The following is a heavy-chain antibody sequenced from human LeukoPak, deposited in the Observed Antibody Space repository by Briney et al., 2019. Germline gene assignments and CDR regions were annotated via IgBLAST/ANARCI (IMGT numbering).Heavy chain of an antibody. CDR2: ISSSSSYI. Sequence: PGGSLRLSCAASGFTFSSYSMNWVRRAPGKGLEWVSSISSSSSYIYYADSVKGRFTIPRDNAKNSLYLQMNSLRAEDTAVYYCARGSSGWSAGYYYGMDVWGQGTTVTVSS. V-gene: IGHV3-21*01. CDR3: ARGSSGWSAGYYYGMDV. J-gene: IGHJ6*02. D-gene: IGHD6-19*01. CDR1: GFTFSSYS.